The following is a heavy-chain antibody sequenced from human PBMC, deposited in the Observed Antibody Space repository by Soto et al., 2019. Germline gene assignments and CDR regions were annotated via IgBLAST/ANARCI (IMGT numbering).Heavy chain of an antibody. CDR3: ARRGCSGGSCYLDY. V-gene: IGHV1-69*02. CDR2: IIPILGIA. J-gene: IGHJ4*02. CDR1: GGTFSRYT. Sequence: QVQLVQSGAEVKKPGSSVKVSCKASGGTFSRYTISWVRQAPGQGLEWMGRIIPILGIANYAQKFQGRVTITADKSTSTAYMELSSLRSEDTAVYYCARRGCSGGSCYLDYWGQGTLVTVS. D-gene: IGHD2-15*01.